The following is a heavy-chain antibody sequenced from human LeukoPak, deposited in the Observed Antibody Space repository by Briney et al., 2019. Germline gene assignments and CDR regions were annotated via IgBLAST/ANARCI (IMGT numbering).Heavy chain of an antibody. V-gene: IGHV5-51*01. CDR2: IYPGDSDT. CDR3: ASNSVKNYYYGMDV. J-gene: IGHJ6*02. Sequence: GESLKISCKGPGYSFPSYWIGWVRQLPGKGLEWMGIIYPGDSDTRYNPSFQGQVTISADKSISTAYLQWSSLKASDTAMYYCASNSVKNYYYGMDVWGQGTTVTVSS. CDR1: GYSFPSYW. D-gene: IGHD4-11*01.